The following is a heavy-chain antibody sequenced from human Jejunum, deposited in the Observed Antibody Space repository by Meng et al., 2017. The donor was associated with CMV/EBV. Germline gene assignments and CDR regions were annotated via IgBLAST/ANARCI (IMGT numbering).Heavy chain of an antibody. CDR2: INPADGGP. V-gene: IGHV1-46*01. CDR1: FTSYH. Sequence: FTSYHVHWLRQAPGQGLEWVGMINPADGGPTYAQRFQGRVTMTSDTSTSTVYMDLRSLRSDDTALYFCAREYCTTYRCSYNPHWYDPWGQGTLVTISS. J-gene: IGHJ5*02. D-gene: IGHD2-8*01. CDR3: AREYCTTYRCSYNPHWYDP.